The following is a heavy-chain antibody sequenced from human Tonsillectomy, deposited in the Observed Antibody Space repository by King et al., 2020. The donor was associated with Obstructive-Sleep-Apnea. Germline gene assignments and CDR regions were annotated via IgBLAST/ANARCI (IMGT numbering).Heavy chain of an antibody. CDR2: ISYDGGDK. CDR1: GFTFSTYE. J-gene: IGHJ4*02. Sequence: HVQLVESGGGVVQPGRSLRLSCAASGFTFSTYEMHWVRQAPGKGLVWVAVISYDGGDKYYPDPVKGRFTTSRDNSKNTLTLQMNSLTTEDTAVFYCATYGDYPGSSFDYWGQGTLVTVSS. V-gene: IGHV3-30*04. D-gene: IGHD4-17*01. CDR3: ATYGDYPGSSFDY.